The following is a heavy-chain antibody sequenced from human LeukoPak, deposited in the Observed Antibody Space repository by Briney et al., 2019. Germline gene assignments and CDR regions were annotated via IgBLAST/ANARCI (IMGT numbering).Heavy chain of an antibody. CDR3: ARRAMVRGVIRFDP. CDR2: ISHSGST. Sequence: SETLSLTCAVYGGSFSGYYWSWIRQPPGKGLEWIGEISHSGSTNYNPSLKSRVTISVDTSKNQFSLKLSSVTAADTAVYYCARRAMVRGVIRFDPWGQGTLVTVSS. V-gene: IGHV4-34*01. J-gene: IGHJ5*02. D-gene: IGHD3-10*01. CDR1: GGSFSGYY.